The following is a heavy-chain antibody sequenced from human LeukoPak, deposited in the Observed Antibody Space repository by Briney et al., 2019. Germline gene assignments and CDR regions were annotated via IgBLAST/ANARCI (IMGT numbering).Heavy chain of an antibody. V-gene: IGHV1-8*01. CDR2: MNPNSGNT. J-gene: IGHJ6*03. CDR3: ARGVLEGYYYYYYYMDV. Sequence: SVKVSCKASGYTFTSYDINWVRQATGQGLEWMGWMNPNSGNTGYAQKFQGRVTMTRNTSISTAYMELSSLRSEDTAVYYCARGVLEGYYYYYYYMDVWGKGTTVTVSS. CDR1: GYTFTSYD. D-gene: IGHD2-8*02.